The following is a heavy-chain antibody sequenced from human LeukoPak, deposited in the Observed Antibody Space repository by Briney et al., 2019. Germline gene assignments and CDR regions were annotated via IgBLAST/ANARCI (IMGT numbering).Heavy chain of an antibody. CDR3: ARERQDTIVHSGAFDI. Sequence: GKSLRLSCGASGFTLGTYIMHWVHQAPGKGLQWVAAVASDGSQTFYIESVRGRFTISRDNSKNTLYLQMNTLRAEDTAVYFCARERQDTIVHSGAFDIWGQGTMVTVSS. CDR2: VASDGSQT. CDR1: GFTLGTYI. J-gene: IGHJ3*02. V-gene: IGHV3-30-3*01. D-gene: IGHD3-10*01.